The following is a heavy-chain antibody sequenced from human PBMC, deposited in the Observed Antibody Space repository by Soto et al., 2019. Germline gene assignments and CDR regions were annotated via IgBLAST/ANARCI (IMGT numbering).Heavy chain of an antibody. Sequence: GGSLRLSCAASGFTFSNYAMSWVRQAPGKGLEWVSAISGSGGGTYYADSVKGRFTISRDNSKNTLYLQMNSLRAEDTAVYYCARGRSLGVILLPNDAFDIWGQGTMVTVSS. D-gene: IGHD1-26*01. CDR1: GFTFSNYA. CDR2: ISGSGGGT. V-gene: IGHV3-23*01. CDR3: ARGRSLGVILLPNDAFDI. J-gene: IGHJ3*02.